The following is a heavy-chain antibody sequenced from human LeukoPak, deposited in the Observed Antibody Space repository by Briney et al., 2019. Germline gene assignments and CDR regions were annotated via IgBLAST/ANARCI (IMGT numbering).Heavy chain of an antibody. CDR3: ARDQYYYDSSGYYGFDY. J-gene: IGHJ4*02. CDR2: IHTSGST. D-gene: IGHD3-22*01. CDR1: GGSISSYY. V-gene: IGHV4-4*07. Sequence: SETLSLTCTVSGGSISSYYWSWIRQPAGKGLEWIGRIHTSGSTNYNVSLKSRVTMSADTSKNQFSLKLSSVTAADTAVYYCARDQYYYDSSGYYGFDYWGQGTLVTVSS.